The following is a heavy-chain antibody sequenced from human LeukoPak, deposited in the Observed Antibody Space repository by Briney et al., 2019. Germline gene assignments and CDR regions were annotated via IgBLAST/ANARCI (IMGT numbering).Heavy chain of an antibody. D-gene: IGHD3-3*01. Sequence: GGSLRLSCAASGFTFSSYAMSWVRQAPGKGLEWVSAISGSAGSTYYADSVKGRFTISRDNSKNTLYLQMNSLRAEDTAVYYCAKRGRGDYDFWSGYYREAEYFQHWGQGTLDCVSS. CDR2: ISGSAGST. V-gene: IGHV3-23*01. CDR3: AKRGRGDYDFWSGYYREAEYFQH. J-gene: IGHJ1*01. CDR1: GFTFSSYA.